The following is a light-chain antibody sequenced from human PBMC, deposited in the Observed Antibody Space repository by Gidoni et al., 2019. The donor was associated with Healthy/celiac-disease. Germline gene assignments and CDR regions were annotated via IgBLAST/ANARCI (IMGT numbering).Light chain of an antibody. CDR3: CSYAGSSTFWV. Sequence: QSALTQPASVSGPPGQSITIPCNGTSRDVGSYNLVSWYQQHPGKAPKLMIYEVSKRPSGVSNRFSGSKSCNTASLTISGLQAEDEADYYCCSYAGSSTFWVFGGGTKLTVL. CDR1: SRDVGSYNL. J-gene: IGLJ3*02. CDR2: EVS. V-gene: IGLV2-23*02.